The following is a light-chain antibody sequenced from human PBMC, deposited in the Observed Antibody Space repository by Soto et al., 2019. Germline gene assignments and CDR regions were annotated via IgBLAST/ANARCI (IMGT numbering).Light chain of an antibody. CDR1: SSNIGNNY. J-gene: IGLJ1*01. V-gene: IGLV1-51*01. CDR2: DNN. Sequence: SVLTQPPSLSAAPGQKVTISCSGSSSNIGNNYVSWYQQLPGTAPKVLIYDNNKRPSGIPDRFSGSKSGTSATLGITGLQTGDEADYYCGTWDSSLSALYVFGTGTKATVL. CDR3: GTWDSSLSALYV.